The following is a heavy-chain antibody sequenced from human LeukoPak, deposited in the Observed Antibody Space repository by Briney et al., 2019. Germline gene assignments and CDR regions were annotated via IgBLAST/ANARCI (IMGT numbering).Heavy chain of an antibody. V-gene: IGHV3-74*01. Sequence: GGSLRLSCAASGFLFSSYWIDWVRQAPGKGLVWVSGINSDGSMTRYAESVKGRFTISRDNAKNTLYLQMNSLRAEDTAVYYCARVGSTDGPHAFDIWGQGTTVTVSS. CDR1: GFLFSSYW. CDR3: ARVGSTDGPHAFDI. CDR2: INSDGSMT. D-gene: IGHD5-24*01. J-gene: IGHJ3*02.